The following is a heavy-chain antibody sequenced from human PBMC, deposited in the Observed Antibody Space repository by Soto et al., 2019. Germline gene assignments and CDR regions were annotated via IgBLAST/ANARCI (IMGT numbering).Heavy chain of an antibody. CDR3: ARDRTKSARPSAYGMDV. D-gene: IGHD6-6*01. CDR2: ISSSGSTI. V-gene: IGHV3-48*03. J-gene: IGHJ6*02. Sequence: LRLSCAASGFTFRSYEMNWVRQAPGKGLEWVSYISSSGSTIYYADSVKGRFTISRDNAKNSLYLQMNSLRAEDTAVYYCARDRTKSARPSAYGMDVWGQGTTVTVSS. CDR1: GFTFRSYE.